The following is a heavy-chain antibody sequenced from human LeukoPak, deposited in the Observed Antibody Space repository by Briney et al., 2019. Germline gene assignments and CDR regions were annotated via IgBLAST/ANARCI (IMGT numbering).Heavy chain of an antibody. CDR1: GYTFTGYY. J-gene: IGHJ4*02. V-gene: IGHV1-2*02. CDR2: INPNSGGT. Sequence: ASVKVSCKASGYTFTGYYMHWVRQAPGQGLEWMGWINPNSGGTNYAQKFQGRVTMTRDTSISTAYMELSRLRSDDTAVYYCASGEAYYDFWSGYKAFDYWGQGTLVTVSS. D-gene: IGHD3-3*01. CDR3: ASGEAYYDFWSGYKAFDY.